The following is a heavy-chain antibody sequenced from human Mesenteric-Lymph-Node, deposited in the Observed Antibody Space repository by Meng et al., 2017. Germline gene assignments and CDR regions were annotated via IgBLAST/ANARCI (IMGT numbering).Heavy chain of an antibody. CDR1: GFSISTSGVG. V-gene: IGHV2-5*01. Sequence: TLKDSGPSLVHPPQPLTLTCTFSGFSISTSGVGVGWIRQLPGKALEWLALIYWNDDKRFSPSLKSRLTITKDTSKAHVVLTMTNVDPVDTATYFCAHRHTMITNWFDPWGPGTLVTVSS. D-gene: IGHD3-22*01. J-gene: IGHJ5*02. CDR2: IYWNDDK. CDR3: AHRHTMITNWFDP.